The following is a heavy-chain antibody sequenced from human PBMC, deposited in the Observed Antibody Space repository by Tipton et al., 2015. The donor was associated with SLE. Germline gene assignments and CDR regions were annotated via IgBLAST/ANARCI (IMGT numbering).Heavy chain of an antibody. D-gene: IGHD3-10*01. Sequence: TLSLTCTVSGGSISSSSYYWGWIRQPPGKGLEWIGEINHSGSTNYNPSLKSRVTISVDTSKNQFSLKLSSVTAADTAVYYCARVEDYYGSGSYFLLYYYGMDVWGQGTTVTVSS. J-gene: IGHJ6*02. CDR2: INHSGST. V-gene: IGHV4-39*07. CDR3: ARVEDYYGSGSYFLLYYYGMDV. CDR1: GGSISSSSYY.